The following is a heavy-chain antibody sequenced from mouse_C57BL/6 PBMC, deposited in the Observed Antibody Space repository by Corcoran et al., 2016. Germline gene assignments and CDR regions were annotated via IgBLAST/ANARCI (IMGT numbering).Heavy chain of an antibody. CDR1: GYTFTSYG. Sequence: QVQLQQSGAELARPGASVKLSCKASGYTFTSYGISWVKQRTGQGIEWIGEIYPRSGNTYYNEKFKGKATLTADKSSSTAYMELRSLTSEDSAVYFCARSKVLVSVDVWGTGTTVTVSS. CDR2: IYPRSGNT. J-gene: IGHJ1*03. CDR3: ARSKVLVSVDV. V-gene: IGHV1-81*01. D-gene: IGHD2-14*01.